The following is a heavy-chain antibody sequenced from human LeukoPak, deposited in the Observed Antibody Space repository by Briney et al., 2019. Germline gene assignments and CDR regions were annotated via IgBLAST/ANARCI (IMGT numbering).Heavy chain of an antibody. CDR3: AKSSSWYADY. CDR2: ISTSSGTI. D-gene: IGHD6-13*01. CDR1: GFTFSSYS. Sequence: PGGSLRLSCAASGFTFSSYSMNWVRQAPGKGLEWVSYISTSSGTIYYADSVKGRFTISRDNAKNSLYLQMNSLRAEDTAVYYCAKSSSWYADYWGQGTLVTVSS. V-gene: IGHV3-48*01. J-gene: IGHJ4*02.